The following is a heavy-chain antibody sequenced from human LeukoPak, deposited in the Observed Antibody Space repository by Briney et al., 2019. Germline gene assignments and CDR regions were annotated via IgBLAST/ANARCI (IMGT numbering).Heavy chain of an antibody. J-gene: IGHJ4*02. CDR1: GGSISSGSYY. CDR3: ARGAYDFWSGSPPDY. V-gene: IGHV4-61*02. CDR2: IYTSGST. D-gene: IGHD3-3*01. Sequence: PSQTLSLTCTVSGGSISSGSYYWSWIRQPAGKGLGWIGRIYTSGSTNYNPSLKSRVTISVDTSKNQFSLKLSSVTAADTAVYYCARGAYDFWSGSPPDYWGQGTLVTVSS.